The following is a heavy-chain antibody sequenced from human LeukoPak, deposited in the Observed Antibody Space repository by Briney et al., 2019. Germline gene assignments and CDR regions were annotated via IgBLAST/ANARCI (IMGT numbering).Heavy chain of an antibody. D-gene: IGHD2-15*01. CDR2: ISSSSSYI. J-gene: IGHJ6*04. Sequence: GGSLRLSCAASGFTFSSYSMNWVRQAPGKGLEWVSSISSSSSYIYYADSVKGRFTTSRDNAKNSLYLQMNSLRAEDTAVYYCARDVLVAANYYYYGMDVWGKGTTVTVSS. V-gene: IGHV3-21*01. CDR1: GFTFSSYS. CDR3: ARDVLVAANYYYYGMDV.